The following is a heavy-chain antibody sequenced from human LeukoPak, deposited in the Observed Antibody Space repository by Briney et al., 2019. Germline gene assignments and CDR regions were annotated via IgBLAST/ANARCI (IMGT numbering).Heavy chain of an antibody. J-gene: IGHJ4*02. Sequence: GGSLRLSCAASGFTFTSSSMNWVRQAPGKGLEWLSYISSSSTIYYADSVKGRFTISRDNARNSLYLQMNSLRDEDTAVYYCARDEGVGARVYWGQGTLVTVSS. CDR1: GFTFTSSS. V-gene: IGHV3-48*02. CDR2: ISSSSTI. D-gene: IGHD3-10*01. CDR3: ARDEGVGARVY.